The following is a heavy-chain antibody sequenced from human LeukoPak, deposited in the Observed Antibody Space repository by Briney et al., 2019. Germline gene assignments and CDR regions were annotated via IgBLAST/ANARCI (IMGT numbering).Heavy chain of an antibody. CDR2: ISSSSSTI. CDR1: GFTFSSYS. Sequence: PGGSLRLSCAASGFTFSSYSMNWVRQAPGKGLEWVSYISSSSSTIYYADSVKGRFTISRDNAKNSLYLQMNSLRAEDTAVYYCARDRGSGWSRAESYYYYYGMDVWGQGTTVTVSS. V-gene: IGHV3-48*01. J-gene: IGHJ6*02. CDR3: ARDRGSGWSRAESYYYYYGMDV. D-gene: IGHD6-13*01.